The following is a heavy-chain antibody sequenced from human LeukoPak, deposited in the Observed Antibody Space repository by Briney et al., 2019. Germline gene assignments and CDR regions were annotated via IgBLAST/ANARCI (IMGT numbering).Heavy chain of an antibody. V-gene: IGHV3-23*01. D-gene: IGHD3-22*01. CDR1: GITLSNYG. J-gene: IGHJ4*02. CDR3: ARRGVVIRVILVGFHKEAFYFDS. CDR2: ISDSGGST. Sequence: GGSLRLSCAVSGITLSNYGMGWVRQAPGKGLEWVAGISDSGGSTNYADSVKGRFTISRDNPKNTLYLQMNSLRAEDTAVYFCARRGVVIRVILVGFHKEAFYFDSWGQGALVTVSS.